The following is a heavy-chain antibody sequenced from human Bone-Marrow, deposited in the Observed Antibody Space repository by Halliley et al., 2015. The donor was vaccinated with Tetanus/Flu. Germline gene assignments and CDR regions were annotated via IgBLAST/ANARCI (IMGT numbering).Heavy chain of an antibody. V-gene: IGHV3-23*01. CDR1: GFSFSTYA. J-gene: IGHJ6*02. D-gene: IGHD2-15*01. CDR3: AKDRRSQGVYYSGLDV. CDR2: LGNTGGGT. Sequence: SLRLSCAASGFSFSTYAMTWVRQAPGKGLEWVSGLGNTGGGTYYADSVKGRFTISRDNSRNTLYLQMNSLRAEDTAVYYCAKDRRSQGVYYSGLDVWGQGTSVTVSS.